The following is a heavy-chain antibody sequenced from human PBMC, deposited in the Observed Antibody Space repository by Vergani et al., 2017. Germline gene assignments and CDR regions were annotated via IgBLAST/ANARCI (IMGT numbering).Heavy chain of an antibody. CDR3: ASGKYYSDSTSHFRGRYFDV. D-gene: IGHD3-16*01. V-gene: IGHV4-39*01. CDR2: IYNSGNG. CDR1: GDSIISRSYY. J-gene: IGHJ2*01. Sequence: QMQLQESGPGLVKASETLSLTCTVSGDSIISRSYYWGWIRQPPGKGLEWIGSIYNSGNGDPSSSLKSRVTISADTSKNQFSLRLTSVTAADTAVYYCASGKYYSDSTSHFRGRYFDVWGRGTLVTVPS.